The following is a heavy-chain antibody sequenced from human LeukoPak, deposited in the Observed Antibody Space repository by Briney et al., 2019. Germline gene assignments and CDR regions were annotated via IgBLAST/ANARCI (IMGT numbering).Heavy chain of an antibody. CDR1: GGSFSGYY. CDR2: IYHSGST. V-gene: IGHV4-38-2*02. Sequence: PSETLSLTCAVYGGSFSGYYWGWIRQPPGKGLEWIGSIYHSGSTYYNPSLKSRVTISVDTSKNQFSLKLSSVTAADTAVYYCARDGFTMVRGVLPFDYWGQGTLVTVSS. J-gene: IGHJ4*02. CDR3: ARDGFTMVRGVLPFDY. D-gene: IGHD3-10*01.